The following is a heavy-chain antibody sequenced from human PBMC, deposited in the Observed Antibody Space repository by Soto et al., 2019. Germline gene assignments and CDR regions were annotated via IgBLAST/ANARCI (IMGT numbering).Heavy chain of an antibody. J-gene: IGHJ4*02. CDR2: IKQDGSEK. CDR1: GFTFSSYW. V-gene: IGHV3-7*03. CDR3: ARWGYGYYDSSGYYF. D-gene: IGHD3-22*01. Sequence: EVQLVESGGGLVQPGGSLRLSCAASGFTFSSYWMSWVRQAPGKGLEWVANIKQDGSEKYYVDSVKGRFTISRDNAKNSLYLQMNSLRAEDTAVYYCARWGYGYYDSSGYYFWGQGTLVTVSS.